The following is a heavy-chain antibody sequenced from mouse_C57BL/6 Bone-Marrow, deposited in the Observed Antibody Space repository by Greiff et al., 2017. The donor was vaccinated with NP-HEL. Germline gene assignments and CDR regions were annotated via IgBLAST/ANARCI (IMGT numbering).Heavy chain of an antibody. D-gene: IGHD2-4*01. CDR3: VKGAYYDYDGWYFDV. CDR2: IRSKSSNYAT. J-gene: IGHJ1*03. CDR1: GFTFNTYA. Sequence: EVKVVESGGGLVQPKGSLKLSCAASGFTFNTYAMHWVRQAPGKGLEWVARIRSKSSNYATYYADSVKDRFTISRDDSQSMLYLQMNNLKTEDTAMYYCVKGAYYDYDGWYFDVWGTGTTVTVSS. V-gene: IGHV10-3*01.